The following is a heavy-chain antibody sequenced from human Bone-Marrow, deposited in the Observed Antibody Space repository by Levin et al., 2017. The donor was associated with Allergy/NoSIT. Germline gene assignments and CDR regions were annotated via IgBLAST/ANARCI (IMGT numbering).Heavy chain of an antibody. CDR3: ARGQVRYCSSTSCYGIDY. Sequence: GESLKISCAASGFTFSSYSMNWVRQAPGKGLEWVSSISSSSSYIYYADSVKGRFTISRDNAKNSLYLQMNSLRAEDTAVYYCARGQVRYCSSTSCYGIDYWGQGTLVTVSS. J-gene: IGHJ4*02. D-gene: IGHD2-2*01. CDR1: GFTFSSYS. V-gene: IGHV3-21*01. CDR2: ISSSSSYI.